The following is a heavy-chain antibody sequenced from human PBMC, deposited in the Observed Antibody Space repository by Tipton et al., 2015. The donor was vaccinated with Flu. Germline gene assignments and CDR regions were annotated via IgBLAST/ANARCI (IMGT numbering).Heavy chain of an antibody. V-gene: IGHV4-30-4*01. CDR2: IYHSGSS. J-gene: IGHJ4*03. D-gene: IGHD2-15*01. Sequence: TLSLTCTVSGASISSGEHYWSWIRQAPGKGLEWIGYIYHSGSSYYNPSLQSRVDISLGTAQNQFSLRLRSVAAADTAMYYCAATPFWTIIWGQGAMVTVSS. CDR3: AATPFWTII. CDR1: GASISSGEHY.